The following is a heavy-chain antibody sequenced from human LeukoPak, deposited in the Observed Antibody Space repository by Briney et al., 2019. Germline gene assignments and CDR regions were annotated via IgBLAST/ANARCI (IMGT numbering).Heavy chain of an antibody. J-gene: IGHJ6*02. CDR3: ARSQAYCGGDCFLHYYYYYGMDV. D-gene: IGHD2-21*02. V-gene: IGHV5-51*01. CDR1: GYSFTSYW. Sequence: GESLKISCKGSGYSFTSYWIGWVRQMPGKGLEWMGIIYPGDSDTRYSPSFQGQVTISADKSISTAYLQWSSLKASDTAMYYCARSQAYCGGDCFLHYYYYYGMDVWGQGTTVTVSS. CDR2: IYPGDSDT.